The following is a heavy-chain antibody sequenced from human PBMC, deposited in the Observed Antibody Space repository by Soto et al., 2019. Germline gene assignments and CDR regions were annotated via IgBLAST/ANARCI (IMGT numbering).Heavy chain of an antibody. V-gene: IGHV5-51*01. D-gene: IGHD3-16*02. CDR1: GYSFTSYW. CDR2: IYPGDSDT. Sequence: GESLKISCKGSGYSFTSYWIGWVCQMPGKGLEWMGIIYPGDSDTRYSPSFQGQVTISADKSISTAYLQWSSLKASDTAMYYCARGPDPSKYRNIEPYYYYMDVWGKGTTVTVSS. CDR3: ARGPDPSKYRNIEPYYYYMDV. J-gene: IGHJ6*03.